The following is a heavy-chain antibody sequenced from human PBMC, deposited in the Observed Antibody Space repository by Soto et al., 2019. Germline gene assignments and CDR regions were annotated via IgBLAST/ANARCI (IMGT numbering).Heavy chain of an antibody. CDR2: ISAYNGNT. CDR1: GYTFTSYG. CDR3: ARQKYYHDTSGYYPSDY. J-gene: IGHJ4*02. V-gene: IGHV1-18*04. Sequence: GASVKVSCKASGYTFTSYGISWVRQAPGQGLEWMGWISAYNGNTNYAQKLQGRVTMTTDTSTSTAYMELRSLTSDDTAVYYCARQKYYHDTSGYYPSDYWGQGTLVTVSS. D-gene: IGHD3-22*01.